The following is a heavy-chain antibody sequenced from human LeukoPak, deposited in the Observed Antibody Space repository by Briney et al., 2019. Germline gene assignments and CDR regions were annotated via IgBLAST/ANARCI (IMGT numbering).Heavy chain of an antibody. J-gene: IGHJ4*02. CDR3: AKPIYYYGSGTNFDY. D-gene: IGHD3-10*01. V-gene: IGHV3-23*01. CDR2: ISDSDGST. Sequence: GGSLRLSCAASGFTFSTYAMCWGRQAPGKGLEWVSAISDSDGSTYYADSVKGRFTISRDNSKNTLYLQMNSLSAEDTAVYYCAKPIYYYGSGTNFDYWGQGTLVTVSS. CDR1: GFTFSTYA.